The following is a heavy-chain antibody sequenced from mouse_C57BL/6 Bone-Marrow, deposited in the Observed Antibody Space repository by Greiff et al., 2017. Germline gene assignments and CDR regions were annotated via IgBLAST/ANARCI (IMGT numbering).Heavy chain of an antibody. CDR2: IDPSDSET. CDR1: GYTFTSYW. Sequence: QVQLKQSGAELVRPGSSVKLSCKASGYTFTSYWMHWVKQRPIQGLEWIGNIDPSDSETHSNQKFKDKATLTVDKSSSTAYMQLSSLTSEDSAVYYCARYGYYPFDVWGTGTTVTVSS. CDR3: ARYGYYPFDV. J-gene: IGHJ1*03. V-gene: IGHV1-52*01. D-gene: IGHD2-3*01.